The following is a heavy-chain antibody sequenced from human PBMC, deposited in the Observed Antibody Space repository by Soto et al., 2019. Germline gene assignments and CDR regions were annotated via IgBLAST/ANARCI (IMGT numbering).Heavy chain of an antibody. V-gene: IGHV4-39*01. CDR1: GGSVSSGSYY. CDR3: ARRYSGYGDY. J-gene: IGHJ4*02. D-gene: IGHD5-12*01. Sequence: SETLSLTCTVSGGSVSSGSYYWSWIRQPPGKGLEWIGSIYYSGSTYYNPSLKSRVTISVDTSKNQFSLKLSSVTAADTAVYYCARRYSGYGDYWGQGTLVTVSS. CDR2: IYYSGST.